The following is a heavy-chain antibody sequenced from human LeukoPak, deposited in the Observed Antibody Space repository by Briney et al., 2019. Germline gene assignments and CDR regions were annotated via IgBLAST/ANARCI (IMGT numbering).Heavy chain of an antibody. V-gene: IGHV1-46*03. CDR3: ARFRDDWFDP. D-gene: IGHD3-10*01. J-gene: IGHJ5*02. CDR1: GYTFTSYG. Sequence: ASVKVSCKASGYTFTSYGISWVRQAPGQGLEWMGIINPSGGSTSYAQKFQGRVTMTRDTSTSTVYMELSSLRSEDTAVYYCARFRDDWFDPWGQGTLVTVSS. CDR2: INPSGGST.